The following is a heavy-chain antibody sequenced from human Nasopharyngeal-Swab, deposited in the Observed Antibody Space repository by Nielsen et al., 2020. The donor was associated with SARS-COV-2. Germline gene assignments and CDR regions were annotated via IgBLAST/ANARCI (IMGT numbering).Heavy chain of an antibody. J-gene: IGHJ6*02. V-gene: IGHV4-34*01. CDR1: GGSFGGYY. Sequence: SETLSLTCAVYGGSFGGYYWSWIRRPPGKGLEWIGEINHSGSTNYNPSLKSRVTISVDTSKNQFSLKLSSVTAADTAVYYCARERVRVLLWFGEFGMDVWGQGTTVTVSS. CDR2: INHSGST. D-gene: IGHD3-10*01. CDR3: ARERVRVLLWFGEFGMDV.